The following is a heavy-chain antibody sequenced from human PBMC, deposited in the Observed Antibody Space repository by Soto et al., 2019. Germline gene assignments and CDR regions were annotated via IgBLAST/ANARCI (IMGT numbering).Heavy chain of an antibody. Sequence: PSETLSLTCTVSGGSISSGGYYWSWIRQHPGKGLEWIGYIYYSGSTYYNPSLKSRVTISVDTSKNQFSLKLSSVTAADTAVYYCARDGGDVVPAAGDAFDIWGQGTMVTVSS. CDR2: IYYSGST. CDR3: ARDGGDVVPAAGDAFDI. J-gene: IGHJ3*02. V-gene: IGHV4-31*03. D-gene: IGHD2-2*01. CDR1: GGSISSGGYY.